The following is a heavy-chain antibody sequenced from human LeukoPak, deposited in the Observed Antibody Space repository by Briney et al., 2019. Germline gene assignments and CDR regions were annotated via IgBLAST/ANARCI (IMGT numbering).Heavy chain of an antibody. CDR1: GFTFNNAW. V-gene: IGHV3-15*01. CDR3: TGDHFA. CDR2: IKSKTHGGTT. J-gene: IGHJ5*02. Sequence: GGSLRLSCAASGFTFNNAWMSWVRQAPGKGLEWISRIKSKTHGGTTEYAAPVKGRFTISRDDSESTLFLQMDSLTTEDTAVYYCTGDHFAWGQGTLVTVSS. D-gene: IGHD2/OR15-2a*01.